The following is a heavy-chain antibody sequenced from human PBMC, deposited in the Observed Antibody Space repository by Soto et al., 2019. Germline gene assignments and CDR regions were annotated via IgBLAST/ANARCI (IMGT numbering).Heavy chain of an antibody. CDR2: MNPNSGNT. J-gene: IGHJ5*02. D-gene: IGHD2-2*01. Sequence: GASVKVSCKASGYTFTSYDINWVRQATGQGLEWMGWMNPNSGNTGYAQKFQGRVTTTRNTSISTAYMELSSLRSEDTAVYYCARAPFLTTLVVPAANGWFDPWGQGTLVTVSS. CDR1: GYTFTSYD. V-gene: IGHV1-8*01. CDR3: ARAPFLTTLVVPAANGWFDP.